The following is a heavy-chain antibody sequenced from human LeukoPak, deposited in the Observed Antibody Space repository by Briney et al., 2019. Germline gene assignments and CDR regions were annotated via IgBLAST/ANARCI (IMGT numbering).Heavy chain of an antibody. D-gene: IGHD3-22*01. CDR3: AKAPPEYYYDSSGSGY. Sequence: PGGSLRLSCAASGFTFSSYAMSWVRQAPGKGLEWVSAISGSGGSTYYADSVKGRFTISKDNSKNTLYLQMNSLRAEDTAVYYCAKAPPEYYYDSSGSGYWGQGTLVTVSS. CDR1: GFTFSSYA. CDR2: ISGSGGST. J-gene: IGHJ4*02. V-gene: IGHV3-23*01.